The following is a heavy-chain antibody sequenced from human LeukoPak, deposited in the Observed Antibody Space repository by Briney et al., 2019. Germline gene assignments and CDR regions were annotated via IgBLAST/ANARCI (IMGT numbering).Heavy chain of an antibody. CDR3: ARDIAAAYNWFDP. CDR2: INPNSGGT. V-gene: IGHV1-2*02. Sequence: ASGKVSCKASGYTFTGYYMHWVRQAPGQGLEWMGWINPNSGGTNYAQKFQGRVTMTRDTSISTAYMELSRLRSDDTAVYYCARDIAAAYNWFDPWGQGTLVTVSS. J-gene: IGHJ5*02. CDR1: GYTFTGYY. D-gene: IGHD6-13*01.